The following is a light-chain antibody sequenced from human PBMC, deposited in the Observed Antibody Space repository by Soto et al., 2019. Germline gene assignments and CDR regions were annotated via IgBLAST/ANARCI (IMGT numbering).Light chain of an antibody. CDR2: DAS. CDR1: QSIERY. Sequence: DIQMTQSPSTLSASVGDRVSITCRASQSIERYLAWYQQKPGKAPKLLIYDASSLERGVPSRFSGRGSGTAFTLTISSLQPDDFATYDYQQFKSSTWTFSKGTKVEIK. V-gene: IGKV1-5*01. J-gene: IGKJ1*01. CDR3: QQFKSSTWT.